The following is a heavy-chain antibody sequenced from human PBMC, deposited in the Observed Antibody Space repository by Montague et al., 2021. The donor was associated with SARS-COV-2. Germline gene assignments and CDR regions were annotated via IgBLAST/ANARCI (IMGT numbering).Heavy chain of an antibody. V-gene: IGHV2-70*20. D-gene: IGHD3-9*01. J-gene: IGHJ4*02. CDR1: GFSLSTSGMC. CDR2: IXWDDNK. CDR3: ARSLYDILTGYYLPFDY. Sequence: VKPTQTLTLTCTFSGFSLSTSGMCVSWVRQPPGKALEWLALIXWDDNKFYSTSLKARLTISKDTSKNQVVLTMTNVDPVDTATYYCARSLYDILTGYYLPFDYWGQGTLVTVSS.